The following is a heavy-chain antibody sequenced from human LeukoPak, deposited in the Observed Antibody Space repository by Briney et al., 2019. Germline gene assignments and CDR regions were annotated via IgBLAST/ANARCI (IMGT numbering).Heavy chain of an antibody. V-gene: IGHV4-4*07. CDR3: ARDREINDSSGYYY. D-gene: IGHD3-22*01. J-gene: IGHJ4*02. CDR2: IYTSGST. Sequence: SETLSLTCTVSGGSISSYYWSWIRQPAGKGLEWIGRIYTSGSTNYNPSLKSRVTMSVDTSKNQFSLKLSSVTAADTAVYYCARDREINDSSGYYYWGQGTLVTVSS. CDR1: GGSISSYY.